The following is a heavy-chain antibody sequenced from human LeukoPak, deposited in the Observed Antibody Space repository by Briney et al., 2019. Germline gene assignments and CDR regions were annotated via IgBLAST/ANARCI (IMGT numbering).Heavy chain of an antibody. Sequence: GGSLRLSCAASGFTFSSYWMHWVRQAPGKGLVWVSRINTAGSSTTYADSVKGRFTISRDNAKNTLYLQMNSLRAEDTAVYYCARDPHPVSDYGSGSHDYWGQGTLVTVSS. CDR3: ARDPHPVSDYGSGSHDY. V-gene: IGHV3-74*01. CDR1: GFTFSSYW. J-gene: IGHJ4*02. D-gene: IGHD3-10*01. CDR2: INTAGSST.